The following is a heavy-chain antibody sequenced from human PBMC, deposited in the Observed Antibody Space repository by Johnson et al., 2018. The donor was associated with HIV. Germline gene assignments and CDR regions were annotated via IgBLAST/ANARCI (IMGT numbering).Heavy chain of an antibody. Sequence: VQVVESGGGLVQPGRSLRLSCSGSGFTFGDYAMSWVRQAPGKGLEWVANIKQDGSEKYYVDSVKGRFTISRDNAKNSLYLQMNSLRVEDTAVYYCARGLQSLIVVITRGAFNIWGQGTMVTVSS. V-gene: IGHV3-7*03. CDR2: IKQDGSEK. J-gene: IGHJ3*02. CDR3: ARGLQSLIVVITRGAFNI. CDR1: GFTFGDYA. D-gene: IGHD3-22*01.